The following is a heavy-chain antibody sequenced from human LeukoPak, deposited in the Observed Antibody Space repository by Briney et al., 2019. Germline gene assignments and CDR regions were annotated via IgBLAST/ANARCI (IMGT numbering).Heavy chain of an antibody. J-gene: IGHJ4*02. Sequence: GASVKVSCKASGGTFSSYAISWVRQAPGQGLEWMGGIIPIFGTANYAQKFQGRVTITTDESTSTAYMELSSLRSEDTAVYYCARESEMASISVSGWTDWGQGTLVTVSS. V-gene: IGHV1-69*05. D-gene: IGHD5-24*01. CDR2: IIPIFGTA. CDR3: ARESEMASISVSGWTD. CDR1: GGTFSSYA.